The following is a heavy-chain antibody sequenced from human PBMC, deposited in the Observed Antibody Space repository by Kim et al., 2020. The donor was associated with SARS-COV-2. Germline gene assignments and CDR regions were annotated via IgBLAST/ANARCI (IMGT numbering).Heavy chain of an antibody. D-gene: IGHD2-15*01. CDR2: T. V-gene: IGHV3-15*01. CDR3: TTDEGSGHNDY. Sequence: TDYAAPVKGRFTISRDDSKNTLYLQMNSLKTEDTAVYYCTTDEGSGHNDYWGQGTLVTVSS. J-gene: IGHJ4*02.